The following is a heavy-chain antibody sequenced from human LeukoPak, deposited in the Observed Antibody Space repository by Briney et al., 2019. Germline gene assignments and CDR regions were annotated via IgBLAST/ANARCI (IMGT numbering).Heavy chain of an antibody. CDR2: INPNSGGT. D-gene: IGHD3-22*01. V-gene: IGHV1-2*02. Sequence: ASVKVSCKASGYTFTGYYMHWVRQAPGQGLEWMGWINPNSGGTNYAQKFQGRVTMTRDTSISTAYMELSRLRSDDTAVYYCARLTRITMIVNDYWGQGTLVTVPS. CDR1: GYTFTGYY. CDR3: ARLTRITMIVNDY. J-gene: IGHJ4*02.